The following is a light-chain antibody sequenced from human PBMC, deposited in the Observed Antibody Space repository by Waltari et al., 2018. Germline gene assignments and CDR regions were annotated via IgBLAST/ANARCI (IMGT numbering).Light chain of an antibody. J-gene: IGKJ1*01. CDR1: QSLIYTNGRAF. CDR2: LGS. CDR3: RQGLAIPPT. V-gene: IGKV2-28*01. Sequence: QSPLSLSVSPGEPASISCRSSQSLIYTNGRAFLDWYVQKPGQPPQLVIYLGSNRASGVPDKFSGSGSDTDFTLTISRVEADDVGIYYCRQGLAIPPTFGQGTRLEI.